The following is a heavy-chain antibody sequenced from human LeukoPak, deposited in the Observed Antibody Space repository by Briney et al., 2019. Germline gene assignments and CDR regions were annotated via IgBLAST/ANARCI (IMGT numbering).Heavy chain of an antibody. Sequence: GGPLRLSCAASRFTFSSYSMNWVRQAPGKGLEWVSYISSSSSTLYYADSVKGRFTISGDNAKNSLYLQMNSLRAEDTAVYYCARLSAGTMIVVGGDAFDIWGQGTMVTVSS. CDR2: ISSSSSTL. CDR3: ARLSAGTMIVVGGDAFDI. J-gene: IGHJ3*02. CDR1: RFTFSSYS. D-gene: IGHD3-22*01. V-gene: IGHV3-48*01.